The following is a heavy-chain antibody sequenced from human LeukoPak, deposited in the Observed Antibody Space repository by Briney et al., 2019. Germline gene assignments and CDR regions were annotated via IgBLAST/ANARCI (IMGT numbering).Heavy chain of an antibody. Sequence: GGSLRLSCAASGFTFSSYGMHWVRQAPGKGLEWVAVIWYDGSNKYYADSVKGRFTISRDNSKNTLYLQMTSLRAEDAAVYYCARAAYDSSGYLTLWGQGPLVPVSS. CDR3: ARAAYDSSGYLTL. J-gene: IGHJ4*02. CDR1: GFTFSSYG. CDR2: IWYDGSNK. D-gene: IGHD3-22*01. V-gene: IGHV3-33*01.